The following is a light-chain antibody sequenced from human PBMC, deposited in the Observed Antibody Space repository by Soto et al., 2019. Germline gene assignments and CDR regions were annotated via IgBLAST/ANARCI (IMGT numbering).Light chain of an antibody. CDR2: DVS. J-gene: IGLJ1*01. CDR3: SSYTSNNTRV. CDR1: SSDVGGYNF. Sequence: QSALTQPASVSGSPGQSITISCTGTSSDVGGYNFVSWYQQHPDKVPKLMIYDVSHRPSGISNRFSGSKSANTASLTISGLQAEDEADYYCSSYTSNNTRVFGTGTKLTVL. V-gene: IGLV2-14*03.